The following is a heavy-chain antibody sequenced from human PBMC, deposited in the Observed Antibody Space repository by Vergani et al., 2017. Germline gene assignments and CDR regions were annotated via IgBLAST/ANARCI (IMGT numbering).Heavy chain of an antibody. Sequence: QVQLVQSGAEVKKPGSSVKVSCKASGGTFSSYAISWVRQAPGQGLEWMGWINPNSGGTNYAQKFQGRVTMTRDTSISTAYMDLSRLRSDDTAVYYCARPWERRSAFDIWGQGTMVTVSS. CDR3: ARPWERRSAFDI. V-gene: IGHV1-2*02. D-gene: IGHD1-26*01. J-gene: IGHJ3*02. CDR1: GGTFSSYA. CDR2: INPNSGGT.